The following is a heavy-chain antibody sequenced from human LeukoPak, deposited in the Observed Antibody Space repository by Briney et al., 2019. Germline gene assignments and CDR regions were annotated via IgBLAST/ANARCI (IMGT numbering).Heavy chain of an antibody. CDR2: IIPILGIA. J-gene: IGHJ5*02. CDR3: ARGLCSSTSCYLSWFDP. V-gene: IGHV1-69*02. D-gene: IGHD2-2*01. Sequence: SVKVSFKASGGTFSSYTISLVRQAPGQGLEWMGRIIPILGIANYAQKFQGRVTITADKSTSTAYTELSSLRSEDTAVYYCARGLCSSTSCYLSWFDPWGQGTLVTVSS. CDR1: GGTFSSYT.